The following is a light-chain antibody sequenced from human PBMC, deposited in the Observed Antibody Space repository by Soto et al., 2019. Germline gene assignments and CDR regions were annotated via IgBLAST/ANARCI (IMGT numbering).Light chain of an antibody. CDR3: MQAIQTPFT. Sequence: DIVMTQSPLSLPVTPGEPASISCRSSQSLLHSNGYNYLDWYLQKPGQSPQLLIYLGSYRASGVPDRFSGSGSGTDFTLKISRVEAEDVGVYYCMQAIQTPFTFGPGTKVDIK. J-gene: IGKJ3*01. CDR2: LGS. V-gene: IGKV2-28*01. CDR1: QSLLHSNGYNY.